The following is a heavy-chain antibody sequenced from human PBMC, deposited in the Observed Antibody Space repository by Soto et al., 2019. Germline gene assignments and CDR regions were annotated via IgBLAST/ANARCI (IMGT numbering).Heavy chain of an antibody. CDR1: GVTFTRQD. D-gene: IGHD2-21*01. Sequence: SVKVSCKASGVTFTRQDMRWVRQAPGQGLEWMGGIIPIFGTPQYAEKFQDRVTITADESTSTAYMELSSLTSEDTAVYYCATNEGGDGYSFDYWGQGTLVTVSS. V-gene: IGHV1-69*13. J-gene: IGHJ4*02. CDR3: ATNEGGDGYSFDY. CDR2: IIPIFGTP.